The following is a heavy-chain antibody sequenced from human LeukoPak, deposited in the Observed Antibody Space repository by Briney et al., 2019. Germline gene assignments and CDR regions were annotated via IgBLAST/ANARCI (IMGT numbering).Heavy chain of an antibody. J-gene: IGHJ4*02. D-gene: IGHD4-11*01. V-gene: IGHV4-59*01. Sequence: SETLSLTCTVSGVSIRSYYWSWIRQPPGKGLEWIGDIYYSGSTNYNPSLKSRVSISVDTSKNQFSLKLSSVTAADTAVYYCARAGGSNSRAMDLDYWGQGILVTVSS. CDR2: IYYSGST. CDR1: GVSIRSYY. CDR3: ARAGGSNSRAMDLDY.